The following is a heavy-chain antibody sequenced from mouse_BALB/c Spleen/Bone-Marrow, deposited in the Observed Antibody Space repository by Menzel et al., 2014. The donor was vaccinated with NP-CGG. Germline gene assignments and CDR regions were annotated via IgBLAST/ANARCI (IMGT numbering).Heavy chain of an antibody. V-gene: IGHV3-1*02. CDR1: GYSITSGYG. J-gene: IGHJ2*01. CDR2: IYYSGST. CDR3: ASWDY. Sequence: EVKLQESGPDLVKPSQSLSLTCTVTGYSITSGYGWHWIRQFPGNKLEWMGYIYYSGSTNYNPSLKSRISITRDTSKDQFFLQLNSVTTEDTATYYCASWDYWGQGTTLTVSS.